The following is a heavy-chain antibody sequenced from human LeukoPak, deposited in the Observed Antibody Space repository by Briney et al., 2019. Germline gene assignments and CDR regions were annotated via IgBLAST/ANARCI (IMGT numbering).Heavy chain of an antibody. J-gene: IGHJ4*02. Sequence: ASVKVSCKASGYTFTGYYMHWVRQAPGQGLEGMGWINPNSGGTNYAQKFQGRVTMTRDTSISTAYMELSRLRSDDTAIYYCARERTQYSGSYGYWGQGTLVTVSS. D-gene: IGHD1-26*01. V-gene: IGHV1-2*02. CDR2: INPNSGGT. CDR3: ARERTQYSGSYGY. CDR1: GYTFTGYY.